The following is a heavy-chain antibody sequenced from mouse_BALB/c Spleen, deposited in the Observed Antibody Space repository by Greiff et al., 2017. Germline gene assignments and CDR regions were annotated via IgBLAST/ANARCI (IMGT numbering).Heavy chain of an antibody. CDR1: GFNIKDTY. Sequence: EVQVVESGAELVKPGASVKLSCTASGFNIKDTYMHWVKQRPEQGLEWIGRIDPANGNTKYGPKFQGKATITADTSSNTAYLQLSSLTSEDTAVYYCARDYDGPFAYWGQGTLVTVSA. J-gene: IGHJ3*01. V-gene: IGHV14-3*02. D-gene: IGHD1-1*01. CDR3: ARDYDGPFAY. CDR2: IDPANGNT.